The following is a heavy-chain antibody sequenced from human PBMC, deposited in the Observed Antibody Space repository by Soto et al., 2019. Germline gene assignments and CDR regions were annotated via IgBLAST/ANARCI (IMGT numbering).Heavy chain of an antibody. Sequence: QVQLVESGGGVVQPGRSLRLSCETSGFSFSVYGMHLVRQAPGKGLEWVAVIWYDASKQFYAASVEGRLTISRDNSKAILYLQMNSLRAEDTAVYSCAAWAEGATEVHWGQGTLVTVSS. J-gene: IGHJ4*02. CDR1: GFSFSVYG. CDR3: AAWAEGATEVH. V-gene: IGHV3-33*01. CDR2: IWYDASKQ. D-gene: IGHD2-15*01.